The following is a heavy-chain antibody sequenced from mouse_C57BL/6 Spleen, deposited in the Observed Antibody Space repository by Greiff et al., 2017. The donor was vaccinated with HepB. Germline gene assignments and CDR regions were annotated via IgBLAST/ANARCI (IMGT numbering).Heavy chain of an antibody. D-gene: IGHD3-1*01. Sequence: QVQLQQSGPELVKPGASVKISCKASGYAFSSSWMNWVKQRPGKGLEWIGRIYPGDGDTNYNGKFKGKATLTADKSSSTAYMQLSSLTSEDSAVYCCARRGILGYFDYWGQGTTLTVAS. CDR2: IYPGDGDT. J-gene: IGHJ2*01. CDR1: GYAFSSSW. V-gene: IGHV1-82*01. CDR3: ARRGILGYFDY.